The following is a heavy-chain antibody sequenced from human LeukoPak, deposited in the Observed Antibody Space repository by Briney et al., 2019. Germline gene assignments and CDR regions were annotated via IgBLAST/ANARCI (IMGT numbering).Heavy chain of an antibody. D-gene: IGHD6-19*01. Sequence: ASVKVSCKASGYTFTSYDINWVRQATGQGLEWMGWINPNSGGTNYAQKFQGRVTMTRDTSISTAYMELSRLRSDDTAVYYCARGDRYSSGWYNWFDPWGQGTLVTVSS. V-gene: IGHV1-2*02. CDR2: INPNSGGT. CDR3: ARGDRYSSGWYNWFDP. J-gene: IGHJ5*02. CDR1: GYTFTSYD.